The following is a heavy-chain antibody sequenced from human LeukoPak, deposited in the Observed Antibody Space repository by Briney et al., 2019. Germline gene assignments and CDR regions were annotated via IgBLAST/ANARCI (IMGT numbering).Heavy chain of an antibody. Sequence: GGSLRLSCAASGFTFSSYNMNWVRQAPGKGLEWVSSISGSRTNIYYADSVKGRFTISRDNAKNSVYLQINSLRAEDTAVYYCARGGIRRKAFDIWGQGTMVTVSS. J-gene: IGHJ3*02. CDR1: GFTFSSYN. V-gene: IGHV3-48*01. CDR2: ISGSRTNI. CDR3: ARGGIRRKAFDI. D-gene: IGHD5-18*01.